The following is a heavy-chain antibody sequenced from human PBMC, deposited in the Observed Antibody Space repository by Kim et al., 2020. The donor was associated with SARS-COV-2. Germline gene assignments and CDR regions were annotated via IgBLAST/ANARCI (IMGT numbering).Heavy chain of an antibody. D-gene: IGHD5-18*01. J-gene: IGHJ4*02. CDR3: ARDGLDTAMVLAHDY. Sequence: GGSLRLSCAASGFTFSSYSMNWVRQAPGKGLEWVSSISSSSSYIYYADSVKGRFTISRDNAKNSLYLQMNSLRAEDTAVYYCARDGLDTAMVLAHDYWGQGTLVPVSS. CDR2: ISSSSSYI. V-gene: IGHV3-21*01. CDR1: GFTFSSYS.